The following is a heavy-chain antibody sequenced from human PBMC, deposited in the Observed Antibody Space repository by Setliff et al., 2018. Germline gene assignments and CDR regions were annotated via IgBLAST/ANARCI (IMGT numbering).Heavy chain of an antibody. D-gene: IGHD4-4*01. CDR1: GFTFSSYW. Sequence: PGGSLRLSCAASGFTFSSYWMYWVRQAPGKGLVWVSRINRDGSYTVYADSVKGRFTISRDNVKNSLYLQMSSLRAEDTAVYYCAKPTTVTTTHYYYYMDVWGKGTTVTVSS. J-gene: IGHJ6*03. CDR3: AKPTTVTTTHYYYYMDV. CDR2: INRDGSYT. V-gene: IGHV3-74*01.